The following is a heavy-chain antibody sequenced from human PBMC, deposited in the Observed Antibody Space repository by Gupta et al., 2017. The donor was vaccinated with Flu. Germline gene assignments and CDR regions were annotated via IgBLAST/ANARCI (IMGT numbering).Heavy chain of an antibody. V-gene: IGHV3-21*01. D-gene: IGHD2-8*01. J-gene: IGHJ4*02. CDR3: ASRYCSDGVCQFDY. CDR2: ISRSGASR. CDR1: GFTFSTYS. Sequence: EVQLVESGGCLVEPGGSLRLSCAPSGFTFSTYSMCWVCQAPGGGLEWVSSISRSGASRYYADSVKGRFTISRDNAKSSLYLQMDSLRAEDTAVYYCASRYCSDGVCQFDYWGQGTLVTVSS.